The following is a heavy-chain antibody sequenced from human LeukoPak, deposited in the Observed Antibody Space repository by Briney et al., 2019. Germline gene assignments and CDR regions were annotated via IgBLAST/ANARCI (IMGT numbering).Heavy chain of an antibody. V-gene: IGHV3-43*02. Sequence: PGGSLRLSCAASGFTFEDYAMHWVRQAPGKGMEWVSLISGDGGTTDYADSVKGRFTIARDNSNNSLYLQMHSLRSEDTALYYCAKDISGGGTGAFDYWGQGTLVTVFS. D-gene: IGHD1-26*01. CDR2: ISGDGGTT. CDR3: AKDISGGGTGAFDY. J-gene: IGHJ4*02. CDR1: GFTFEDYA.